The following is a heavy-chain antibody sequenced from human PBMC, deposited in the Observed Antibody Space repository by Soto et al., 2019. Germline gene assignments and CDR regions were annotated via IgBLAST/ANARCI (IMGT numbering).Heavy chain of an antibody. CDR1: DFTFSAYW. CDR2: IKQDGSVT. Sequence: GGSLRLSCESSDFTFSAYWMAWVRQTPGKGLEFVGNIKQDGSVTNYVDSVKGRFSISRDNAKNSLYLQMSSLRDEDTAVYYCGTDRWGGAFDMWGQGTMVTGSS. J-gene: IGHJ3*02. D-gene: IGHD7-27*01. CDR3: GTDRWGGAFDM. V-gene: IGHV3-7*01.